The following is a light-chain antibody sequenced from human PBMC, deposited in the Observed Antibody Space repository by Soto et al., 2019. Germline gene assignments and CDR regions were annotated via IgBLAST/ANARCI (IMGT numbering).Light chain of an antibody. CDR1: QDMSNL. Sequence: DIQMTQSPSFVSAGVGDRGTLTCRASQDMSNLLAGYQQKPGKAPTLLIYATCSLQRGVPPRFSGSGSGTDFTITISGLQPEDFATYSCQQASSFPRTFGQGTKVDIK. CDR2: ATC. CDR3: QQASSFPRT. V-gene: IGKV1-12*01. J-gene: IGKJ1*01.